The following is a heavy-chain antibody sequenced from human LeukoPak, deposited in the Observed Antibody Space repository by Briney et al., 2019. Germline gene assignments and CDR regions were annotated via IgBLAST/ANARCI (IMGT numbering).Heavy chain of an antibody. Sequence: GGSLRLSCAASRFTISSNYMSWVRQAPGKGLEWVSVIYSGSSTYYEDSVKGRFTISRDNSKNTLYLQMNSLRAEDTAVYYCARIAAAGTDFDYWGQGTLVTVSS. D-gene: IGHD6-13*01. CDR1: RFTISSNY. CDR2: IYSGSST. V-gene: IGHV3-66*02. J-gene: IGHJ4*02. CDR3: ARIAAAGTDFDY.